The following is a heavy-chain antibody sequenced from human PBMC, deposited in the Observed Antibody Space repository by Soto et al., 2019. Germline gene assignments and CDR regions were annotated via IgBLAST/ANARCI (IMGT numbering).Heavy chain of an antibody. Sequence: EVQLVESGGGLVQPGGSLKLSCAASGFTFSGSAMHWVRQASGKGLEWVGRIRSKANSYATAYAASVKGRFTISRDDSKNTACLQMNSLKTEDTAVYYCTRLSGSYDYWGQGTLVTVSS. CDR2: IRSKANSYAT. D-gene: IGHD1-26*01. V-gene: IGHV3-73*01. CDR1: GFTFSGSA. J-gene: IGHJ4*02. CDR3: TRLSGSYDY.